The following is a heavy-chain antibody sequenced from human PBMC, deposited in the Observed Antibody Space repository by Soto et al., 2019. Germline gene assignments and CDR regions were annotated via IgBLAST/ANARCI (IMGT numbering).Heavy chain of an antibody. V-gene: IGHV3-30-3*01. CDR1: GFTFSSYA. Sequence: PGGSLRLSCAASGFTFSSYAMHWVRQAPGKGLEWVAVISYDGSNKYYADSVKGRFTISRDNSKNTLYLQMNSLRAEDTAVYYCARDGNLADIVLVPAAPRFDPWGQGTLVTVSS. D-gene: IGHD2-2*01. CDR3: ARDGNLADIVLVPAAPRFDP. CDR2: ISYDGSNK. J-gene: IGHJ5*02.